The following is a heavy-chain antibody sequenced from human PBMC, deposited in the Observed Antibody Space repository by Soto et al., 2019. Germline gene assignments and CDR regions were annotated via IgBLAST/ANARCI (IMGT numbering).Heavy chain of an antibody. V-gene: IGHV1-69*06. CDR1: GCTFRSYA. CDR2: IIPNFGTA. Sequence: VSCLASGCTFRSYAISWLRQAPGREGEGMGGIIPNFGTANYAQKLQGRVTITADKSPNPAYMELSSLSSEDTAVYYCARRACIAAHPGYYGMDVWGQGTTVTVSS. CDR3: ARRACIAAHPGYYGMDV. D-gene: IGHD6-6*01. J-gene: IGHJ6*02.